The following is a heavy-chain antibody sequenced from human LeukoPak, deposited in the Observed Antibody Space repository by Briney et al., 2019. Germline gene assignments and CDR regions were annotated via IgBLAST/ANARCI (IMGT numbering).Heavy chain of an antibody. CDR2: IYYSGST. Sequence: SEXXSLTCTVAGGSISXSSYYWGWXXQPPXKGXEXXGSIYYSGSTYYNPSLKSRVTISVDTSKNQFSLKLSSVTAADTAVYYCARQGTRYFVPYNWFDPWGQGTLVTVSS. J-gene: IGHJ5*02. V-gene: IGHV4-39*01. CDR3: ARQGTRYFVPYNWFDP. CDR1: GGSISXSSYY. D-gene: IGHD3-9*01.